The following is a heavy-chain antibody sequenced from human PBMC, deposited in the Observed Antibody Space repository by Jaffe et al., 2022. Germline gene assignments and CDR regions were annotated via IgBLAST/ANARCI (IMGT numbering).Heavy chain of an antibody. CDR1: GFTFSNAW. V-gene: IGHV3-15*01. CDR2: IKSKTDGGTT. J-gene: IGHJ6*03. Sequence: EVQLVESGGGLVKPGGSLRLSCAASGFTFSNAWMSWVRQAPGKGLEWVGRIKSKTDGGTTDYAAPVKGRFTISRDDSKNTLYLQMNSLKTEDTAVYYCTTDSLSIVVVPAEYYYYYYMDVWGKGTTVTVSS. CDR3: TTDSLSIVVVPAEYYYYYYMDV. D-gene: IGHD2-2*01.